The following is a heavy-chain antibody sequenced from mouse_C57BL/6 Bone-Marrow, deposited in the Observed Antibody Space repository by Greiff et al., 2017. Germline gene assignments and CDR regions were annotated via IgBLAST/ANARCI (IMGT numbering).Heavy chain of an antibody. Sequence: VQLQQPGAELVMPGASVKLSCKASGYTFTSYWMHWVKQRPGQGLEWIGEIDPSDSYTNYNQKFKGKSTLTVDKSSSTAYMQLSSLTSEYSAVYYCARDYGSSYDWYFDVWGTGTTVTVSS. CDR1: GYTFTSYW. CDR2: IDPSDSYT. V-gene: IGHV1-69*01. D-gene: IGHD1-1*01. CDR3: ARDYGSSYDWYFDV. J-gene: IGHJ1*03.